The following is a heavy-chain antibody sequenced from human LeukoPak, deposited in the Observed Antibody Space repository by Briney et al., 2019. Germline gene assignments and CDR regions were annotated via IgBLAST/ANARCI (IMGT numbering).Heavy chain of an antibody. CDR3: ARGGLYANIRYDY. Sequence: PSETLSLTCTVSGGSISSYYWTWIRQPPGKGLEWIGYIHAGANAEYNPSLRGRVAISVDTSKNQFSLNLNSATAADTAVYYCARGGLYANIRYDYWGQGALVTVSS. J-gene: IGHJ4*02. CDR1: GGSISSYY. D-gene: IGHD3/OR15-3a*01. V-gene: IGHV4-59*01. CDR2: IHAGANA.